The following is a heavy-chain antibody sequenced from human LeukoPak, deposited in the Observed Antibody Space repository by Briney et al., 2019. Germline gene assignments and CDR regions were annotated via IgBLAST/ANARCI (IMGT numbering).Heavy chain of an antibody. Sequence: GGSLRLSCAASGFTFSSYGMHWVRQAPGKGLEWVAFIRYDGSNKYYADSVKGRFTISRDNSKNTLYLQMNSLRAEDTAVYYCWYDYVRGSYSDYWGQGTLVTVSS. CDR2: IRYDGSNK. D-gene: IGHD3-16*01. CDR3: WYDYVRGSYSDY. CDR1: GFTFSSYG. J-gene: IGHJ4*02. V-gene: IGHV3-30*02.